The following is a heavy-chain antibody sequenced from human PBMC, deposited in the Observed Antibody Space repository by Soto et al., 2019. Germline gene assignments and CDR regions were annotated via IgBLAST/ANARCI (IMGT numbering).Heavy chain of an antibody. D-gene: IGHD2-15*01. J-gene: IGHJ3*02. CDR2: ISSDGSNK. CDR3: AKDRGGSCCGAFAI. Sequence: QVQLVESGGGVVQPGRSLRLSCEVSGFTFSNYGIHWVRQAPGKGLEWVAVISSDGSNKYYVDSVKGRFTISRDNSKNTLYLQMNSLRAEDTAVYYCAKDRGGSCCGAFAIWGQGTMVTVSS. V-gene: IGHV3-30*18. CDR1: GFTFSNYG.